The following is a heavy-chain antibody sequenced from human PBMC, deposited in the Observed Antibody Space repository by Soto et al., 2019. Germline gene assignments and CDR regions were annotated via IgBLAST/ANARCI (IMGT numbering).Heavy chain of an antibody. J-gene: IGHJ4*02. CDR3: AKDYDSSGFIEGVEE. CDR1: GFRFSNYW. Sequence: GESLKISCKGSGFRFSNYWIAWVRQMPGRGLEWMGVIYVGDSDTRYSPSFQGQVTISADKSVSTAYVQWSSLEASDTAMYYCAKDYDSSGFIEGVEEWGQGTLVTVSS. D-gene: IGHD3-22*01. CDR2: IYVGDSDT. V-gene: IGHV5-51*01.